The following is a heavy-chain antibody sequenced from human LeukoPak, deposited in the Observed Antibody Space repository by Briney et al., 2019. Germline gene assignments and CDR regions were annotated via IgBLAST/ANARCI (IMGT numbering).Heavy chain of an antibody. Sequence: GGTLRLSCAASGFTFSSYGMSWVRQAPGKGLEWVSTISGSGGTTYYTDSVKGRFTISRDNSKNRLYLQMNSLRAEDTAVFYCVKVRYSSGWAGDYWGQGTLVTVSS. V-gene: IGHV3-23*01. CDR1: GFTFSSYG. CDR3: VKVRYSSGWAGDY. J-gene: IGHJ4*02. D-gene: IGHD6-19*01. CDR2: ISGSGGTT.